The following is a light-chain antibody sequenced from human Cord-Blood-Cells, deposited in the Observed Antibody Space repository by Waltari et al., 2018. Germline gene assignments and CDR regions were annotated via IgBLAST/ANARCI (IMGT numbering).Light chain of an antibody. V-gene: IGKV3-20*01. CDR1: QSVSSSY. CDR2: GTS. J-gene: IGKJ4*01. CDR3: HHYGSSTDT. Sequence: EIVLTQSPGTLSLSPGERATLSCRASQSVSSSYLAWYQQKPGQAPRLPINGTSSRATGNPDRFNRSGAGTDITLTISRLEPEDFAVYYCHHYGSSTDTFGGGTKLEIK.